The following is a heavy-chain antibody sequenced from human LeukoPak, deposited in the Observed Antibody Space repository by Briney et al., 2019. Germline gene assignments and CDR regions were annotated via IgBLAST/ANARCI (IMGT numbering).Heavy chain of an antibody. CDR1: GLTFSSYA. CDR3: ARVLSGRGSLYDYYYYMDV. J-gene: IGHJ6*03. D-gene: IGHD3-10*01. Sequence: GGSLRLSCAASGLTFSSYAMSWVRQAPGKGLEWVSAISGGGGSTYYADSVKGRFTISRDNSKNTLYLQMNSLRAEDTAVYYCARVLSGRGSLYDYYYYMDVWGKGATVTISS. V-gene: IGHV3-23*01. CDR2: ISGGGGST.